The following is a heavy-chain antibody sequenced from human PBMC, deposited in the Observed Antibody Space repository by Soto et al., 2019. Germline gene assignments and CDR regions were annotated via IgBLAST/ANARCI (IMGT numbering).Heavy chain of an antibody. CDR2: IYYTGSS. J-gene: IGHJ6*02. CDR1: GTSTSSGAFY. Sequence: QVQLQESGPGLVRPSQTLSLTCSVSGTSTSSGAFYWNWIRQHPGKGLEWIGDIYYTGSSNYNPSLKNRVTISLDTSTNQFFLKLSDMTAADTAVYYSAGLVRGVTMKQYHGKDVWGPGTTVNVSS. D-gene: IGHD3-10*01. CDR3: AGLVRGVTMKQYHGKDV. V-gene: IGHV4-31*03.